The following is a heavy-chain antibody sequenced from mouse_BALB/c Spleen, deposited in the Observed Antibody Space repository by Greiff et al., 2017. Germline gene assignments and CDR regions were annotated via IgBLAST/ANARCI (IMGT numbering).Heavy chain of an antibody. CDR2: IYPGNSDT. CDR1: GYTFTSYW. Sequence: ESGTVLARPGASVKMSCKASGYTFTSYWMHWVKQRPGQGLEWIGAIYPGNSDTSYNQKFKGKAKLTAVTSTSTAYMELSSLTNEDSAVYYCTRSFITTVDPAMDYWGQGTSVTVSS. V-gene: IGHV1-5*01. CDR3: TRSFITTVDPAMDY. D-gene: IGHD1-1*01. J-gene: IGHJ4*01.